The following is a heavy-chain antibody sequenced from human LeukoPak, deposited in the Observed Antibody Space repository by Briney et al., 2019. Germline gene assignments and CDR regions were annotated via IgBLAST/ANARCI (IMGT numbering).Heavy chain of an antibody. D-gene: IGHD2-15*01. CDR1: GDSISGYY. J-gene: IGHJ4*02. V-gene: IGHV4-59*01. CDR3: ARGRGGYPYDFDY. Sequence: SETLSLTCGVSGDSISGYYWSWIRRPPEKGLEWIGYIHSTGFTNYNPSLKSRVTISVDTSKNQFSLMLNSVTAADTAVYFCARGRGGYPYDFDYWGQGTLVTVSS. CDR2: IHSTGFT.